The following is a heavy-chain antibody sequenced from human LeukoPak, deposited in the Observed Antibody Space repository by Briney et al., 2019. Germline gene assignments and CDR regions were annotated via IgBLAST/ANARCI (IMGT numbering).Heavy chain of an antibody. CDR3: ARGGARYSDY. CDR1: GFSFSSYA. CDR2: INDNGGRT. V-gene: IGHV3-23*01. D-gene: IGHD1-26*01. J-gene: IGHJ4*02. Sequence: GGSLRLSCVASGFSFSSYAMNWVRQAPGKGLEWVSGINDNGGRTYYADSVKGRFTVYRDNAKNTLYLQMNSLRAEDTAVYYCARGGARYSDYWGQGTLVTVSS.